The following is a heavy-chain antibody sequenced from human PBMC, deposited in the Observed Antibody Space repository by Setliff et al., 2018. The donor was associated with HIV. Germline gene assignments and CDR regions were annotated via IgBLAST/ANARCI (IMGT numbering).Heavy chain of an antibody. D-gene: IGHD3-10*01. Sequence: ASVKVSCKASGYTFSTYAIHWVRQAPGQRLEWMGWINAGNGKTKYSQKFQGRVTIMRDTSASTAYMELSSLRSEDTAVYYCAREQVGFGPPRGMDVWGQGTTVTVSS. CDR1: GYTFSTYA. CDR2: INAGNGKT. V-gene: IGHV1-3*01. CDR3: AREQVGFGPPRGMDV. J-gene: IGHJ6*02.